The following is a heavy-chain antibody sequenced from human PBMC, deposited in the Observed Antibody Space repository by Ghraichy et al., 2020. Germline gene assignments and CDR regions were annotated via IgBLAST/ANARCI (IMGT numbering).Heavy chain of an antibody. CDR1: GFTFSDYY. CDR3: AREGAVAGTCPDY. J-gene: IGHJ4*02. Sequence: LTCAASGFTFSDYYMSWIRQAPGKGLEWVSYISSSSSYTNYADSVKGRFTISRDNAKNSLYLQMNSLRAEDTAVYYCAREGAVAGTCPDYWGQGTLVTVSS. CDR2: ISSSSSYT. V-gene: IGHV3-11*06. D-gene: IGHD6-19*01.